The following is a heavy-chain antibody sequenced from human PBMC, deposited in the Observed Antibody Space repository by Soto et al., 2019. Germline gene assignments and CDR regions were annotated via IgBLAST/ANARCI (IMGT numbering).Heavy chain of an antibody. CDR1: GGSFSGYY. CDR2: INHSGST. J-gene: IGHJ5*02. V-gene: IGHV4-34*01. Sequence: QVQLQQWGAGLLKPSETLSLTCAVYGGSFSGYYWSWIRQPPGKGLEWIGEINHSGSTNYNPSLKSRVAISVDTAKNQFSLKLRSVTAADTAVYYCARARAAYSSSWYVPWGQGTLVTVSS. CDR3: ARARAAYSSSWYVP. D-gene: IGHD6-13*01.